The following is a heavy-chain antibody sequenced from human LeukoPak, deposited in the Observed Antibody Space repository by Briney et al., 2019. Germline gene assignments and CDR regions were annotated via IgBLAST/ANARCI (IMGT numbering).Heavy chain of an antibody. CDR3: VKVIAGATFDY. Sequence: GGSLRLSCSASGFTFNIYTMHWVRQAPGKGLEDVSGINNSGRDTWYADSVKGRFTISRDNSKNTLYLQMSSLRTEGTAVYYCVKVIAGATFDYWGQGTQVTVSS. CDR2: INNSGRDT. D-gene: IGHD1-26*01. J-gene: IGHJ4*02. CDR1: GFTFNIYT. V-gene: IGHV3-64D*06.